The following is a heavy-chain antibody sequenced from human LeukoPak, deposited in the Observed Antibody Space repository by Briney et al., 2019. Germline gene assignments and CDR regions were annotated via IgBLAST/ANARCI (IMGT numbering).Heavy chain of an antibody. CDR3: ARRSSGWSFDY. CDR2: IYYSGST. V-gene: IGHV4-59*08. CDR1: GGSIGSYY. D-gene: IGHD6-19*01. J-gene: IGHJ4*02. Sequence: SETLSLTCIVSGGSIGSYYWNWIRQPPGKGLEWIGYIYYSGSTNYNPSLKSRVTISVDTSKNQFSLKLSSVTAADTAVYYCARRSSGWSFDYWGQGTLVTVSS.